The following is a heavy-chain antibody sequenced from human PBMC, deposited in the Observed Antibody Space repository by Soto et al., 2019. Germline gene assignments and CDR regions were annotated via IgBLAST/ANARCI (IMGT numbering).Heavy chain of an antibody. CDR1: GFTFSSYA. J-gene: IGHJ3*02. CDR2: ISYDGSNK. V-gene: IGHV3-30-3*01. CDR3: ARERGSGQQLGNDAFDI. D-gene: IGHD6-13*01. Sequence: QVQLVESGGGVVQPGRSLRLSCAASGFTFSSYAMHWVRQAPGKGLEWVAVISYDGSNKYYADSVKGRFTISRDNSKNTLYLQMNSLRAEDTAVYYCARERGSGQQLGNDAFDIWGQGTMVTVSS.